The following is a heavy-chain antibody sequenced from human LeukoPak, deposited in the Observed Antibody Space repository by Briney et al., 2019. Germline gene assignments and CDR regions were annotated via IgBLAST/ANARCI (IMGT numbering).Heavy chain of an antibody. CDR2: INHSGST. J-gene: IGHJ4*02. V-gene: IGHV4-34*01. CDR3: ARRPRYSALDY. D-gene: IGHD6-6*01. Sequence: SETLSLTCAVYGGSFSGYYWSWIRQPPGKGLEWIGEINHSGSTNYNPSLKSRVTISVDTSKNQFSLKLSSVTAADTAVYYCARRPRYSALDYWGQGTLVTVSS. CDR1: GGSFSGYY.